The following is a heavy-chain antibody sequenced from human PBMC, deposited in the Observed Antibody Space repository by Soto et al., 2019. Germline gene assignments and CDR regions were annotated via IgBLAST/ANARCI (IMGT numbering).Heavy chain of an antibody. CDR1: GGTFSSYA. CDR3: AGGYSGYDLALDGMDV. CDR2: IIPIFGTA. V-gene: IGHV1-69*13. Sequence: ASVKVSCKASGGTFSSYAISWVRQAPGQGLEWMGGIIPIFGTANYAQKFQGRVTITADESTSTAYMELSSLRSEDTAVYYCAGGYSGYDLALDGMDVWGQGTTVTVS. J-gene: IGHJ6*02. D-gene: IGHD5-12*01.